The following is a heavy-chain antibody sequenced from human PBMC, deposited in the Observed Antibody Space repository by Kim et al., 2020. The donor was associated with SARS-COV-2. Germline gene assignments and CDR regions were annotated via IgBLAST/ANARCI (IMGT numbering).Heavy chain of an antibody. CDR1: GFTLTNYW. CDR2: SNSDGSVT. D-gene: IGHD6-13*01. Sequence: RGSLRLSCEASGFTLTNYWMNWVRQGPGKGLVWVSRSNSDGSVTHYADSVKGRFTISRDNAKNTLFLQLNSLGVEDTAIYYCARGSFQQGFDPWGQGTLVTVSS. CDR3: ARGSFQQGFDP. V-gene: IGHV3-74*01. J-gene: IGHJ5*02.